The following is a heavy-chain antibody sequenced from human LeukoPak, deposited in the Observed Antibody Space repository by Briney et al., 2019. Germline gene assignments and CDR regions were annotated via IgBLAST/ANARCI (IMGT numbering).Heavy chain of an antibody. J-gene: IGHJ3*02. CDR3: ARYSSRSKNAFDI. D-gene: IGHD6-13*01. CDR2: INHSGST. V-gene: IGHV4-34*01. CDR1: GGSFSGYY. Sequence: SETLSLTCAVYGGSFSGYYWSWIRQPPGKGLEWIGEINHSGSTNYNPSLKSRVTISVDTSKNQFSLKLSSVTAADTAVYYCARYSSRSKNAFDIWGQGTMVTVSS.